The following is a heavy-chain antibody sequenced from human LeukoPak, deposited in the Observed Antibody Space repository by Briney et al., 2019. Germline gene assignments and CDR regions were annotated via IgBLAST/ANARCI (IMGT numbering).Heavy chain of an antibody. D-gene: IGHD5-12*01. CDR2: IIPILGIA. J-gene: IGHJ4*02. Sequence: SSVNVSYQPSGGSFSRYVLLGLRQAPGRGGDGMGRIIPILGIAKYAQKFQGRVTITADKSTRTAYMELSRLRSDDTAVYYCVPYDYYGYYFDYWGQGTLITVSS. V-gene: IGHV1-69*04. CDR1: GGSFSRYV. CDR3: VPYDYYGYYFDY.